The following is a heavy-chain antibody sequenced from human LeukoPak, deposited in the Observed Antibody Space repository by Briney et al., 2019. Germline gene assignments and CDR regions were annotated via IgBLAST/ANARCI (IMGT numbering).Heavy chain of an antibody. J-gene: IGHJ4*02. Sequence: GGSLRLSCAASGFTFRNYGMSWVRQAPGEGLEWGSGTIGTGDSKFYADPVKGRFTISRDNSRNTLYLHMNSLRVDDTAVYYCASLYNDDGDYWGQGALVTVSS. D-gene: IGHD5-24*01. V-gene: IGHV3-23*01. CDR1: GFTFRNYG. CDR3: ASLYNDDGDY. CDR2: TIGTGDSK.